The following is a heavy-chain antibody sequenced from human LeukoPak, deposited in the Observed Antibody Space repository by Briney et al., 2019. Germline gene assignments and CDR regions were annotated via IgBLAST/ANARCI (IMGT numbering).Heavy chain of an antibody. CDR2: ISAYNGNT. J-gene: IGHJ4*02. V-gene: IGHV1-18*01. Sequence: GASVKVSCKASGYTFTSYGFSWVRQAPGQGLEWMGWISAYNGNTNYAQKLQGRVTMTTNTSTSTAYMELRSLRSDDTAVYYCARADSYALFDYWGQGTLVTVSS. D-gene: IGHD5-18*01. CDR1: GYTFTSYG. CDR3: ARADSYALFDY.